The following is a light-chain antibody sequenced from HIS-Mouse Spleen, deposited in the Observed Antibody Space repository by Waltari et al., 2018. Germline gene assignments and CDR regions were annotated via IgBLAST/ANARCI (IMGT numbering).Light chain of an antibody. CDR1: QSICSY. CDR2: AAS. V-gene: IGKV1-39*01. Sequence: DIQMTQSPSPLSASVGDRVTITCRASQSICSYLNWYQQKPGKAPKLLIYAASSLQSGVPSRFSGSGSGTDFTLTISSLQPEDFATYYCQQSYSTPPWTFGQGTKVEIK. CDR3: QQSYSTPPWT. J-gene: IGKJ1*01.